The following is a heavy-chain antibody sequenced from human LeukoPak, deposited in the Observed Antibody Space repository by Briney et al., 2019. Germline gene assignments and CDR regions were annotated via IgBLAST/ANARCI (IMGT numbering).Heavy chain of an antibody. CDR3: AREGFGELSHFDY. D-gene: IGHD3-10*01. V-gene: IGHV4-34*01. CDR1: GGSFSVDY. J-gene: IGHJ4*02. Sequence: KPSETLSLTCVVYGGSFSVDYWSWIRQPPGRGLEWIGEINHSGRTNYNPSLKSRVTISVDTSKNQFSLKLSSVTAADTAVYYCAREGFGELSHFDYWGQGTLVTVSS. CDR2: INHSGRT.